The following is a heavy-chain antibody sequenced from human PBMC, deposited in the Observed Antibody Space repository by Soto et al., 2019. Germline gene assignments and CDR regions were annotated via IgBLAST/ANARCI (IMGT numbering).Heavy chain of an antibody. Sequence: QITLEESGPTLVKPTQTLTLTCTFSGFSLSTSGAGVGWIRQPAGKALEWVALISWKDDKRYNPGLKSRLSITKDTSKSQVVLTMTNVDPVDTATYFCAHRYGGNFYRWYFDFWGQGTLVTVSS. CDR2: ISWKDDK. D-gene: IGHD4-17*01. J-gene: IGHJ4*02. V-gene: IGHV2-5*01. CDR1: GFSLSTSGAG. CDR3: AHRYGGNFYRWYFDF.